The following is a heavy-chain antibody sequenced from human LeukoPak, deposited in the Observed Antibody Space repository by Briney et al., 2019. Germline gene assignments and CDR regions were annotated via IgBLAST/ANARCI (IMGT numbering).Heavy chain of an antibody. V-gene: IGHV3-48*02. J-gene: IGHJ4*02. CDR2: TSSSSSTI. Sequence: GGSLRLSCAASGFTFSRYSMNWVRQAPGKGLEWVSFTSSSSSTIHYADSVKGRFTISRDNAKDSLYLQMNSLRDEDTAVYYCARDRSDYGDYFDYWGQGTLVTVSS. CDR3: ARDRSDYGDYFDY. D-gene: IGHD4-17*01. CDR1: GFTFSRYS.